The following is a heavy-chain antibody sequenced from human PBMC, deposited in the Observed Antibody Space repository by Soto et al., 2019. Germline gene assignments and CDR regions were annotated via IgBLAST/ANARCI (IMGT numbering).Heavy chain of an antibody. CDR3: ARSAMIVVPLGY. Sequence: PSETLSLTCTVSGGSISSGGYYWSWIRQHPGKGLEWIGYIYYSGSTYYNPSLKSRVTISVDTSKNQFSLKLSSVTAADTAVYYCARSAMIVVPLGYWGQGTLVTV. CDR1: GGSISSGGYY. D-gene: IGHD3-22*01. V-gene: IGHV4-31*03. J-gene: IGHJ4*02. CDR2: IYYSGST.